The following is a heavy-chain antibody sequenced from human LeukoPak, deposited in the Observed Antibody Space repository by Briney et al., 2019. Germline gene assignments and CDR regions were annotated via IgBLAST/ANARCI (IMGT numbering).Heavy chain of an antibody. V-gene: IGHV1-2*02. CDR1: GYTFTGYY. D-gene: IGHD5-18*01. CDR2: INPNSGDT. J-gene: IGHJ4*02. Sequence: GASVKVSCKASGYTFTGYYMHWVRQAPGQGLEWMGWINPNSGDTNYAQKFQGRVTMTRDTSISTAYMELSRLRSDDTAVYYCASVSSGYSYGYFDYWGQGTLVTVSS. CDR3: ASVSSGYSYGYFDY.